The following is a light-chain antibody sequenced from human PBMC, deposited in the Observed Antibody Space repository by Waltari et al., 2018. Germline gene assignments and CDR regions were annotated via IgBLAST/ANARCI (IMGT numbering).Light chain of an antibody. Sequence: QSALTQPASVSGSPGPSITLSCTGTSSDVGGYNYFSWYQQHPGKAPKVMIYEVTNRPSGVSHRFSGSKSDNTASLTISGLQAEDEADYYCTSFTSSNTWVFGGGTKLTVL. CDR1: SSDVGGYNY. CDR2: EVT. J-gene: IGLJ3*02. V-gene: IGLV2-14*01. CDR3: TSFTSSNTWV.